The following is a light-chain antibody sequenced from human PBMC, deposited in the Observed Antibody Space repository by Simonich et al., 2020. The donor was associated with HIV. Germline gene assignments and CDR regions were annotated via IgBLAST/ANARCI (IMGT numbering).Light chain of an antibody. V-gene: IGLV2-14*01. J-gene: IGLJ2*01. CDR3: SSYTSSSTVV. Sequence: QSALTQPASVSGSPGPSITISCTGTSSDVGAYNYASWYQLRPAKAPKLMIYEVTERPSGLSERFSGSKSGNTASLTISGLQAEDEADYHCSSYTSSSTVVFGGGTKVTVL. CDR1: SSDVGAYNY. CDR2: EVT.